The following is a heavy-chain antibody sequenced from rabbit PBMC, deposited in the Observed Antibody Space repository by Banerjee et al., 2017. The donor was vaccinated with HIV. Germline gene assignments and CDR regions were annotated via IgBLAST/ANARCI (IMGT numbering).Heavy chain of an antibody. J-gene: IGHJ4*01. CDR3: ARDGGSSDYYSFNL. V-gene: IGHV1S45*01. CDR1: GFSFSNKYV. Sequence: QEQLVESGGGLVKPEGSLTLTCTASGFSFSNKYVMCWVRQAPGKGLEWIGCIVAGSDNTYYANWAKGRFTISKTSSTTVTLQMTSLTAADTATYFCARDGGSSDYYSFNLWGQGTLVTVS. CDR2: IVAGSDNT. D-gene: IGHD8-1*01.